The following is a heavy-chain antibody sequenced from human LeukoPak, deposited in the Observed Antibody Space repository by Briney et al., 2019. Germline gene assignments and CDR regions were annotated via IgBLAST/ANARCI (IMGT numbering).Heavy chain of an antibody. J-gene: IGHJ4*02. Sequence: PGGSLRLSCAASGFTFSDYAMHWVRQAPDKGLEWVAVISKDGSDKYYPGSVRGRFTISRDNSKNTIYLQMDSLRAEDTAVYYCAKDPSYASSSDSLWDHWGQGTLATVSS. V-gene: IGHV3-30-3*01. CDR1: GFTFSDYA. D-gene: IGHD6-6*01. CDR2: ISKDGSDK. CDR3: AKDPSYASSSDSLWDH.